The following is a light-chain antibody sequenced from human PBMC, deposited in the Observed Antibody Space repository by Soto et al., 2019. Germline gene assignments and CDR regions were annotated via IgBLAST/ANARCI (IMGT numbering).Light chain of an antibody. V-gene: IGKV1-27*01. J-gene: IGKJ2*01. CDR2: AAS. CDR1: QGINNY. CDR3: LHYGTSPPSYT. Sequence: DIQMTQSPSSLSASVGDRVTITCRASQGINNYLAWYQQKPGKVPKLLIYAASTLQSGVPSRFSGSGSGTDFTLTISRLEPGDFAVYYCLHYGTSPPSYTFGQGTKLEIK.